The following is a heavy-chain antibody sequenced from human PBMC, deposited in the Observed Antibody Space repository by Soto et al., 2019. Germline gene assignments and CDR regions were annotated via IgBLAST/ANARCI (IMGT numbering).Heavy chain of an antibody. Sequence: ASVKVSCKASGYTFTGYYMHWVRQAPGQGLERMGWINPNSGGTNYAQKFQGRVTMTRDTSISTAYMELSRLRSDDTAVYYCARAGSGYYGSGSYRIPTNNWFDPWGQGTLVTVSS. J-gene: IGHJ5*02. D-gene: IGHD3-10*01. V-gene: IGHV1-2*02. CDR3: ARAGSGYYGSGSYRIPTNNWFDP. CDR1: GYTFTGYY. CDR2: INPNSGGT.